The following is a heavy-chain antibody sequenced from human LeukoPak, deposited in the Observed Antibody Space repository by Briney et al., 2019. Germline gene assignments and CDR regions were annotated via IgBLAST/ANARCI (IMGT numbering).Heavy chain of an antibody. V-gene: IGHV1-46*01. J-gene: IGHJ1*01. D-gene: IGHD2-21*02. CDR2: INPSGGST. CDR1: GYTFTSYY. Sequence: GASVKVSCKASGYTFTSYYMHWVRQAPGQGLEWMGIINPSGGSTSYAQKFQGRVTMTRDTSTSTVYMELSSLRSEDTAVYNCARDGSDCGGDCYSGYFQHWGQGTLVTVSS. CDR3: ARDGSDCGGDCYSGYFQH.